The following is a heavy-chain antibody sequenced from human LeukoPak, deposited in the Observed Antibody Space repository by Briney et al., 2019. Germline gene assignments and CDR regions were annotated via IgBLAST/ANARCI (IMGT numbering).Heavy chain of an antibody. CDR2: ISVYNGNT. V-gene: IGHV1-18*01. CDR3: ARTICGGGSRTTPQYYFYGLDV. CDR1: GYTFTNFG. J-gene: IGHJ6*02. Sequence: ASVKVSCKASGYTFTNFGITWVRQAPGQGLEWMGWISVYNGNTKYAQKLQGRVTMTTDTSTNTAYMELRSLRSDDTAVYHCARTICGGGSRTTPQYYFYGLDVWGQGTTVTVSS. D-gene: IGHD2-15*01.